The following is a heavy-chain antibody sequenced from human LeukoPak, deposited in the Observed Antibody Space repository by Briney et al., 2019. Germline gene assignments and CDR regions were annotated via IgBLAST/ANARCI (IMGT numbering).Heavy chain of an antibody. Sequence: ASVKVSCKASGYTFTSYYMHRVRQAPGQELEWMGIINPSGGSTSYAQKFQGRVTMTRDTSTSTVYMELSSLRSEDTAVYYCAREGIVGAMVVWFQHWGQGTLVTVSS. J-gene: IGHJ1*01. CDR3: AREGIVGAMVVWFQH. V-gene: IGHV1-46*01. CDR1: GYTFTSYY. D-gene: IGHD1-26*01. CDR2: INPSGGST.